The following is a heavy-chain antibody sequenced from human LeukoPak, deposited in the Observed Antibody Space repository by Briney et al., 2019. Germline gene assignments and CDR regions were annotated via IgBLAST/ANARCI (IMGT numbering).Heavy chain of an antibody. V-gene: IGHV1-46*01. CDR2: INPSGGST. D-gene: IGHD3-10*01. J-gene: IGHJ4*02. Sequence: ASVKVSCKASGYTFTSYYMHLVRQAPGQGLEWMGIINPSGGSTSYAQKFQGRVTMTRDTSTSTVYMELSSLRSEDTAVYYCARDIAYYGSGYSNLLGYWGQGTLVTVSS. CDR1: GYTFTSYY. CDR3: ARDIAYYGSGYSNLLGY.